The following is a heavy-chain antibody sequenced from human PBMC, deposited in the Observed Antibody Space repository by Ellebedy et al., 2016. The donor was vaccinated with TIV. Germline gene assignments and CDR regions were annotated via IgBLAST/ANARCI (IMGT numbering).Heavy chain of an antibody. V-gene: IGHV3-33*01. CDR2: IWYDGSNK. Sequence: PGGSLRLSCAASGFTFSSYGMPWVRQAPGKGLEWVAVIWYDGSNKYYADSVKGRFTISRDNSKNTLYLQMNSLRAEDTAVYYCARDIAQWAYYYYGMDVWGQGTTVTVSS. D-gene: IGHD6-19*01. CDR1: GFTFSSYG. J-gene: IGHJ6*02. CDR3: ARDIAQWAYYYYGMDV.